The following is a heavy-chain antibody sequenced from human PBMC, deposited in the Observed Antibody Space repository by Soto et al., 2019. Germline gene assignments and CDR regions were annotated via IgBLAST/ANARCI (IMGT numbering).Heavy chain of an antibody. D-gene: IGHD3-22*01. J-gene: IGHJ4*02. V-gene: IGHV3-23*01. CDR1: GFTFSSYA. Sequence: LSLTCAASGFTFSSYAMSWVRPAPGKGLEWVSAISGSGGSTYYADSVKGRFPISRDNAKNTLYLQMNSLRAEDTAVYYCAKGVDYYDSSGYYYFDYWGQGTLVTVSS. CDR3: AKGVDYYDSSGYYYFDY. CDR2: ISGSGGST.